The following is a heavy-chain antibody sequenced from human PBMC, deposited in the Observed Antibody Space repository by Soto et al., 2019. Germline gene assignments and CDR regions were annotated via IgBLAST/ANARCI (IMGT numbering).Heavy chain of an antibody. Sequence: SETLSLTYAVYGGSFSGYYWSWIRQPPGKGLEWIGEINHSGSTNYNPSLKSRVTISVDTSKNQFSLKLSSVTAADTAVYYCATLIGYCSSTSCQGVTYGMDVWGQGTTVTVSS. CDR2: INHSGST. CDR1: GGSFSGYY. CDR3: ATLIGYCSSTSCQGVTYGMDV. V-gene: IGHV4-34*01. D-gene: IGHD2-2*01. J-gene: IGHJ6*02.